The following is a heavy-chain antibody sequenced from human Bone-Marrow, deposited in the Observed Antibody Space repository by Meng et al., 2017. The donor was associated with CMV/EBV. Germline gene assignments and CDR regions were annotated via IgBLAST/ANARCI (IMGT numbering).Heavy chain of an antibody. V-gene: IGHV4-59*01. D-gene: IGHD3-3*01. CDR2: IYYSGST. CDR1: GGSISTYY. J-gene: IGHJ6*02. CDR3: ARDFWSGAGYYYYGMDV. Sequence: SETLSLTCTVSGGSISTYYWSWIRQPPGKGLEWIGYIYYSGSTNYNPSLKSRVTMSVDTSKNQFSLKLSSVTAADTAVYYCARDFWSGAGYYYYGMDVWGQGTTVTVSS.